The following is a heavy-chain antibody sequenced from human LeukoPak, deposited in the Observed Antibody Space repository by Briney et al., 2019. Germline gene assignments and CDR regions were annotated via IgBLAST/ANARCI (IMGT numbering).Heavy chain of an antibody. CDR3: AREPRGPYYYGMDV. D-gene: IGHD3-10*01. V-gene: IGHV3-7*01. Sequence: PGGSLRLSCAASGFTFSSHGMHWVRQAPGKGLEWVANIKEDGSEEHYVDSVKGRFTVSRDNAKNSLYLQMNSLRAEDTAVYYCAREPRGPYYYGMDVWGHGTTVTVSS. CDR2: IKEDGSEE. CDR1: GFTFSSHG. J-gene: IGHJ6*02.